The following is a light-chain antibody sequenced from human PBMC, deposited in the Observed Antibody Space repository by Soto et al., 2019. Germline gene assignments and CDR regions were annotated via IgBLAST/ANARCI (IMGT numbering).Light chain of an antibody. V-gene: IGKV3-15*01. CDR3: QQYNNWPRT. CDR2: GAS. Sequence: EIVMTQSPATLSVSPGERATLSCRASQSVTSNLAWYQQKPGQAPRLLMYGASTRAIGIPARFSGSGSGTEFTLTISSLQSEDFAVYYCQQYNNWPRTFGQGTKVEIK. CDR1: QSVTSN. J-gene: IGKJ1*01.